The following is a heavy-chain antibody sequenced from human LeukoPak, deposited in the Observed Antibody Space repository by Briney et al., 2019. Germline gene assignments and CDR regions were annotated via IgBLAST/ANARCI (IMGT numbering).Heavy chain of an antibody. J-gene: IGHJ4*02. V-gene: IGHV3-30*18. D-gene: IGHD7-27*01. CDR1: GFTFSSFG. CDR3: AKDRDRAWGWYFDF. Sequence: GGSLRLSCAASGFTFSSFGMHWVRQAPGKGLEWVALISYDGSNKYYADSVKGRFTISRDNSKNTLYLQMNSLRAEDTAVYYCAKDRDRAWGWYFDFWGQGTLVTVSS. CDR2: ISYDGSNK.